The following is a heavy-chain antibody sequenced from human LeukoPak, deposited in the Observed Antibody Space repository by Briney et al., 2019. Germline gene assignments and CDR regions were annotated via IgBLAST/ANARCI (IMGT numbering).Heavy chain of an antibody. V-gene: IGHV3-30*02. J-gene: IGHJ4*02. CDR3: AKDPTVTGYYFDY. D-gene: IGHD4-17*01. CDR1: GFTFSSYG. CDR2: IRYDGSNK. Sequence: GGSLRLSCAASGFTFSSYGMHWVRQAPGKGLEWVAFIRYDGSNKYYADSVKGRFTISRDNSKKTLYLQMNSLRAEDTAVYYCAKDPTVTGYYFDYWGQGTLVTVSS.